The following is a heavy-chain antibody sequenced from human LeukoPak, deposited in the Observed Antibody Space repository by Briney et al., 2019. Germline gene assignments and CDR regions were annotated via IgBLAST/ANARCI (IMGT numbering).Heavy chain of an antibody. D-gene: IGHD1-1*01. Sequence: GGSLRLSCAASGFSFSSSGMHWVRQAPGKGPEWVAFTRFDDSYKAYGDTVKGRFTISRDNSKNTLYLQMDSLRSDDTAVYYCAKSSAGITWFDPWGQGTLVTISS. CDR2: TRFDDSYK. J-gene: IGHJ5*02. V-gene: IGHV3-30*02. CDR3: AKSSAGITWFDP. CDR1: GFSFSSSG.